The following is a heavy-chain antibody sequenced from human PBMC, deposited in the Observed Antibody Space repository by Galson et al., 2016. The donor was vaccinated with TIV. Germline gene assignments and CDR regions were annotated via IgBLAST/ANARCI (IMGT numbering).Heavy chain of an antibody. V-gene: IGHV1-69*13. D-gene: IGHD3-3*01. CDR1: GGTFSSYA. Sequence: SVKVSCKASGGTFSSYAISWVRQAPGQGLEWMGGIIPIFGTANYAQKFQGRVTITADESTSTAYMELSSLRPEDTAVYYCARRSAAITIFGVDYYYGMDVWGQGTTVTVSS. CDR2: IIPIFGTA. CDR3: ARRSAAITIFGVDYYYGMDV. J-gene: IGHJ6*02.